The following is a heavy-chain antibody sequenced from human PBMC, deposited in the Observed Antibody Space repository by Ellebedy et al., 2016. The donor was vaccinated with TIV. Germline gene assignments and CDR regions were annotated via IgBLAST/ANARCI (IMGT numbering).Heavy chain of an antibody. CDR1: GGDFNSHS. V-gene: IGHV1-69*05. CDR2: IIPIYGST. J-gene: IGHJ5*02. Sequence: ASVKVSXXASGGDFNSHSVTWVRQAPGHGLEWMGGIIPIYGSTNYAPKFQGRVTMTRDTSTRTVYLEVTSLKSEDTAVYYCARDGAPLPPIGDNGNWFDPWGQGSLITVSS. CDR3: ARDGAPLPPIGDNGNWFDP. D-gene: IGHD4-17*01.